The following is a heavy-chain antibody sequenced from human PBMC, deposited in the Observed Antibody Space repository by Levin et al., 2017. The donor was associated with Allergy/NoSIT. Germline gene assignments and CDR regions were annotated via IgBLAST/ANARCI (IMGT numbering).Heavy chain of an antibody. V-gene: IGHV1-8*01. CDR3: ATSYPVLRFLFYYYYGMDV. Sequence: ASVKVSCKASGYTFTSYDINWVRQATGQGLEWMGWMNPNSGNTGYAQKFQGRVTMTRNTSISTAYMELSSLRSEDTAVYYCATSYPVLRFLFYYYYGMDVWGQGTTVTVSS. D-gene: IGHD3-3*01. CDR2: MNPNSGNT. CDR1: GYTFTSYD. J-gene: IGHJ6*02.